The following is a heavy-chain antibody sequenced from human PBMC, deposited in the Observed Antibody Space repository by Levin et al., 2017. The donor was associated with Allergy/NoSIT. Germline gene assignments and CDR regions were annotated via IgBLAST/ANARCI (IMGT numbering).Heavy chain of an antibody. CDR3: AKGGAAASGYFDY. Sequence: LSLTCAASGFTFSSYGMHWVRQAPGKGLEWVAVISYDGSNKYYADSVKGRFTISRDNSKNTLYLQMNSLRAEDTAVYYCAKGGAAASGYFDYWGQGTLVTVSS. J-gene: IGHJ4*02. CDR1: GFTFSSYG. D-gene: IGHD6-13*01. CDR2: ISYDGSNK. V-gene: IGHV3-30*18.